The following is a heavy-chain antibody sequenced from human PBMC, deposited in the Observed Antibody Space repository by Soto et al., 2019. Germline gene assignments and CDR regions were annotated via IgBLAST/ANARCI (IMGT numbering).Heavy chain of an antibody. CDR1: GFTFDDYA. Sequence: EVQLVESGGGLVQPGRSLRLACAASGFTFDDYAMHWVRQAPGKGLEWVSYISNGDETTQYADSVKGRFSVSRDNAKKVLFLQMNSLRVDDTAVYYCARDPKRRDGYNFDSWGRGALVTVSS. J-gene: IGHJ4*02. D-gene: IGHD5-12*01. CDR2: ISNGDETT. CDR3: ARDPKRRDGYNFDS. V-gene: IGHV3-9*01.